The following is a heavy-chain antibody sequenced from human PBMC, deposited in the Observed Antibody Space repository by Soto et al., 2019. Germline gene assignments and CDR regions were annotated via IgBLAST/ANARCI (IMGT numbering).Heavy chain of an antibody. V-gene: IGHV3-11*04. D-gene: IGHD1-26*01. Sequence: GGSLRLSCAASGFTFSDYYMSWIRQAPGKGLEWVSYISSSGTTIYHADSVKGRFTISRDNAKNSLYLQMNRLRAEDTAIYYCAREDGVVGSSSAFDHWGLGTLVTVSS. J-gene: IGHJ4*02. CDR2: ISSSGTTI. CDR3: AREDGVVGSSSAFDH. CDR1: GFTFSDYY.